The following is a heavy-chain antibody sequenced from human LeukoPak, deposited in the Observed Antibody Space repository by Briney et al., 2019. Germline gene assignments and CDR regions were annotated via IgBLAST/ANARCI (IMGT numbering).Heavy chain of an antibody. V-gene: IGHV3-33*08. D-gene: IGHD3-22*01. Sequence: GGSLRLSCAASGFTFSSHAMNWVRQAPGKGLEWVAVIWYDGSNKYYADSVKGRFTISRDNSKNTLYLQMNSLRAEDTAVYYCARDMPLYDYYDSSGSFDYWGQGTLVTVSS. CDR1: GFTFSSHA. J-gene: IGHJ4*02. CDR2: IWYDGSNK. CDR3: ARDMPLYDYYDSSGSFDY.